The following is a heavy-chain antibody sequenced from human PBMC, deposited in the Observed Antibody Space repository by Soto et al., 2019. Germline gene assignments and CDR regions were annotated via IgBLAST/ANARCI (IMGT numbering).Heavy chain of an antibody. J-gene: IGHJ3*02. D-gene: IGHD6-19*01. CDR1: GYTFTSYG. CDR3: ARTISVWLPHDAFDI. CDR2: ISAYNGNT. V-gene: IGHV1-18*01. Sequence: WASVKVSCKASGYTFTSYGISWVRQAPGQGLEWMGWISAYNGNTNYAQKLQGRVTMTTDTSTSTAYMELRSLSSDDTAVYYCARTISVWLPHDAFDICGQGTMVAVSS.